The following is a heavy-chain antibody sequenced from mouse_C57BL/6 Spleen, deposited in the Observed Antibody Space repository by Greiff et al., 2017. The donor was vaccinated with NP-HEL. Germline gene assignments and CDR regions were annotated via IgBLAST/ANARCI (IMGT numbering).Heavy chain of an antibody. J-gene: IGHJ2*01. Sequence: VQLKQSGPELVKPGASVKISCKASGYSFTGYYMNWVKQSPEKSLEWIGEINPSTGGTTYNQKFKAKATLTVDKSSSTAYMQLKSLPSDDSAVYYCASRSGSSSYDYWGQGTTLTVSS. V-gene: IGHV1-42*01. CDR3: ASRSGSSSYDY. CDR2: INPSTGGT. CDR1: GYSFTGYY. D-gene: IGHD1-1*01.